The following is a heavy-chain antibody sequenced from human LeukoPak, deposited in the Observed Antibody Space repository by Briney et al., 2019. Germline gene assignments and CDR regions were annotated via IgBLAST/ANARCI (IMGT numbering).Heavy chain of an antibody. CDR2: IDWDDDK. CDR1: GFSIRTTGMC. J-gene: IGHJ4*02. CDR3: ARIRSTGSQSFDY. D-gene: IGHD1-26*01. Sequence: ESGPALVKPTQTLTLTCTFSGFSIRTTGMCVTWIRQPPGKALEWLARIDWDDDKYYNTSLKTRLTISKDTSKNQVVLTMTNMDPVDTATYYCARIRSTGSQSFDYWGQGTLVTVSS. V-gene: IGHV2-70*11.